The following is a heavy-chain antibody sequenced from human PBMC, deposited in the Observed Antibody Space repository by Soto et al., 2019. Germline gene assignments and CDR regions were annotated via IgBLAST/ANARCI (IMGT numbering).Heavy chain of an antibody. V-gene: IGHV3-73*01. Sequence: EVQLMESGGGLVQPGGSLKLSCAASGFTFSGSAMHWVRQASGKGLEWVGRIRSKANSYATAYAASVKGRFTISRDDSKNTAYLQMNSLKTEDTAVYYCTRHASSSWENGYWGQGTLVTVSS. CDR3: TRHASSSWENGY. CDR2: IRSKANSYAT. J-gene: IGHJ4*02. D-gene: IGHD6-13*01. CDR1: GFTFSGSA.